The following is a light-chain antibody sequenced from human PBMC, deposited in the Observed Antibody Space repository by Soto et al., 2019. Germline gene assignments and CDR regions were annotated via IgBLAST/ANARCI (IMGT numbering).Light chain of an antibody. J-gene: IGKJ5*01. V-gene: IGKV3-11*01. CDR1: QSVGIY. CDR3: QYRNTWPPA. Sequence: IVLTQSPATLSLSPGERATLSCRASQSVGIYLGWYQQRPGQAPRLLIYDASNRAAGIPARFSGSGSGTDFTLTINSLEPEDFAVYYCQYRNTWPPAFGQGTRLEIK. CDR2: DAS.